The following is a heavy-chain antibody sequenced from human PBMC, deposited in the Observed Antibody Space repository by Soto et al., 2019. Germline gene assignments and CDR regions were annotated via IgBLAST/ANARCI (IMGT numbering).Heavy chain of an antibody. Sequence: SETLSLTCTVSGGSISSGDYYWSWIRQPPGKGLEWIGYIYYSGSTYSNPSLKSRITISVDTSKNQFSLKLSSVTAADTAVYYCARDRITGNDYWGQGTLVTVSS. CDR3: ARDRITGNDY. CDR1: GGSISSGDYY. D-gene: IGHD1-20*01. J-gene: IGHJ4*02. V-gene: IGHV4-30-4*01. CDR2: IYYSGST.